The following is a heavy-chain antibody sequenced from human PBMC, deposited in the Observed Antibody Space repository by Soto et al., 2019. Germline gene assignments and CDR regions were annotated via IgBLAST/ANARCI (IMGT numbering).Heavy chain of an antibody. CDR2: IYTSGST. J-gene: IGHJ6*02. Sequence: LSLTCTVSGGSISSYYWSWIRQPAGKGLEWIGRIYTSGSTNYNPSLKSRVTMSVDTSKNQFSLKLSSVTAADTAVYYCARQVGWDPEDYYYYYGMDVWGQGTTVTVSS. D-gene: IGHD1-26*01. CDR1: GGSISSYY. V-gene: IGHV4-4*07. CDR3: ARQVGWDPEDYYYYYGMDV.